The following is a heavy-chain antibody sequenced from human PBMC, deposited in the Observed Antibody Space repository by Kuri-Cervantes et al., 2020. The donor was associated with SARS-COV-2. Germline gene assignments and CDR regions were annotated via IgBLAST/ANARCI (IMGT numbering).Heavy chain of an antibody. Sequence: SETLSLTCTVSGGSISSSSYYWGWIRPPPGKGVEWIGSIYYSGSTYYNPSLKSRVTISVDTSKTQFSLKLSSVTAADTAVYYCARARIMITFWGVIVIGAFDIWGQGTMVTVSS. V-gene: IGHV4-39*01. CDR1: GGSISSSSYY. CDR3: ARARIMITFWGVIVIGAFDI. CDR2: IYYSGST. J-gene: IGHJ3*02. D-gene: IGHD3-16*02.